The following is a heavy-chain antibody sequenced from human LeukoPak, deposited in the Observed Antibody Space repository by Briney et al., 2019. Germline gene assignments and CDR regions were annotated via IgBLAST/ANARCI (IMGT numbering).Heavy chain of an antibody. Sequence: GGSLRLYCAASGFTFSSYEMNWVRQAPGKGLEWVSYISSSGSTIYYADSVKGRFTISRDNAKNSLYLQMNSLRAEDTAVYYCARAGHSSSWYGRDYWGQGTLVTVSS. CDR2: ISSSGSTI. D-gene: IGHD6-13*01. V-gene: IGHV3-48*03. CDR1: GFTFSSYE. J-gene: IGHJ4*02. CDR3: ARAGHSSSWYGRDY.